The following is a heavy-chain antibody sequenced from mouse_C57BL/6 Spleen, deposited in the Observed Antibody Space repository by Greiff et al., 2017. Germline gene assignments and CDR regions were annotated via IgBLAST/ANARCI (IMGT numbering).Heavy chain of an antibody. J-gene: IGHJ2*01. Sequence: QVQLQQPGAELVKPGASVKLSCKASGYTFTSYWMHWVKQRPGQGLEWIGMIHPNSGSTNYNEKFKSKATLTVDKSSSTAYMRLSSLTSEDSAVYYCAKGDWDYGSRGPYFDYWGQGTTLTVSS. CDR1: GYTFTSYW. V-gene: IGHV1-64*01. D-gene: IGHD1-1*01. CDR2: IHPNSGST. CDR3: AKGDWDYGSRGPYFDY.